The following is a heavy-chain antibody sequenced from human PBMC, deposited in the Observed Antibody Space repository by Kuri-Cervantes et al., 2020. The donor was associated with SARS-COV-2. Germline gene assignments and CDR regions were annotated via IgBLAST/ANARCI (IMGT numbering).Heavy chain of an antibody. CDR2: IYHSGST. V-gene: IGHV4-38-2*01. D-gene: IGHD2-2*01. J-gene: IGHJ5*02. CDR1: GYSISSGYY. CDR3: ARRTNVGVVPVFDP. Sequence: WGSLRLSCAVSGYSISSGYYWGWIRQPPGKGLEWIGSIYHSGSTYYNPSLKSRVTISVDTSKNQFSLKLSSVTAADTAVYFCARRTNVGVVPVFDPWGQGTLVTVSS.